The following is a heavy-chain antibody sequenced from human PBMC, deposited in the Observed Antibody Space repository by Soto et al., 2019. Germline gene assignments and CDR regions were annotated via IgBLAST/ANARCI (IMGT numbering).Heavy chain of an antibody. CDR3: ARDAPDCCCGACYSAYFDL. Sequence: SETLSLTCTVSGASFSSYYWSWIRQPPGKGLEWIGYVYYSGYTNYNPSLRSRVAMSVDTSKNQFSLKLTSVTAADTAVYYCARDAPDCCCGACYSAYFDLCGQRTLVTVSA. J-gene: IGHJ4*02. D-gene: IGHD2-21*01. V-gene: IGHV4-59*01. CDR1: GASFSSYY. CDR2: VYYSGYT.